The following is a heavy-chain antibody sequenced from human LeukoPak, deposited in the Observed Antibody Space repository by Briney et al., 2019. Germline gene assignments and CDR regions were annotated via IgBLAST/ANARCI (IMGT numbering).Heavy chain of an antibody. D-gene: IGHD6-19*01. CDR1: GYTFTGYY. V-gene: IGHV1-2*02. CDR2: INPNSGGT. Sequence: ASVKVSCKASGYTFTGYYMHWVRQAPGQGLEWMGWINPNSGGTNYAQKFQGRVTMTRDTSISTAYMELSRLRSDDTAVYYCARAFGYSSGWYFSWFDPWGQGTLVTVSS. J-gene: IGHJ5*02. CDR3: ARAFGYSSGWYFSWFDP.